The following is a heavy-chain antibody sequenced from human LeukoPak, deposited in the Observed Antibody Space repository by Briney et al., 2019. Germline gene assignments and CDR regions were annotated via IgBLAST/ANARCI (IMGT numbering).Heavy chain of an antibody. CDR3: AREDGGPDYSNYNDY. V-gene: IGHV1-18*01. CDR1: GYTFTSYG. Sequence: ASVKVSCKASGYTFTSYGISWVRQAPGQGLEWMGWISAYNGNTNYAQKLQGRVTMTTYTSTSTTYMELRSLRSDDTAVYYCAREDGGPDYSNYNDYWGQGTLVTVSS. D-gene: IGHD4-11*01. CDR2: ISAYNGNT. J-gene: IGHJ4*02.